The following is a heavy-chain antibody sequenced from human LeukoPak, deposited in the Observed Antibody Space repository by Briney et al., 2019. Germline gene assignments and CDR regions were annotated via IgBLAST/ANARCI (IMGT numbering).Heavy chain of an antibody. Sequence: PGGSLRLSCAASGVTLSPYGMHWVRQAPGKGLEWVAVISYEGGTQHYADSVKGRFIISRDNPRNTLYLQMNILRTEDTAVYYCAKEGTPQVSTWYDLWGQGTQAIVSS. CDR3: AKEGTPQVSTWYDL. V-gene: IGHV3-30*18. D-gene: IGHD3-10*01. CDR1: GVTLSPYG. J-gene: IGHJ5*02. CDR2: ISYEGGTQ.